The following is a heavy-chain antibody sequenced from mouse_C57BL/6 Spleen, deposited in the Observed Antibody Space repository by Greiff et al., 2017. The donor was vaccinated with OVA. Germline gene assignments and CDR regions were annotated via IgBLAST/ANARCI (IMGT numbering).Heavy chain of an antibody. V-gene: IGHV1-80*01. CDR2: IYPGDGDT. CDR1: GYAFSSYW. D-gene: IGHD2-4*01. J-gene: IGHJ4*01. CDR3: ARSEDYDYPYAMDY. Sequence: QVQLKQSGAELVKPGASVKISCKASGYAFSSYWMNWVKQRPGKGLEWIGQIYPGDGDTNYNGKFKGKATLTADKSSSTAYMQLSSLTSEDSAVYFCARSEDYDYPYAMDYWGQGTSVTVSS.